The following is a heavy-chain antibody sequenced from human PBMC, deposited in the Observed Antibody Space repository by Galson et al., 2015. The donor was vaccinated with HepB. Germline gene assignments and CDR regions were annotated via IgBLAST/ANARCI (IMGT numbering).Heavy chain of an antibody. V-gene: IGHV1-69*06. Sequence: SVKVSCKASGGTFSSSTFNWVRQAPGQGLEWMGEIIPMSGRTNYAQNFQGRLTITADKSTSTAYMELNNLRAEDTAVYYCAKDYDYWSDFSANYYYYGMDVWGQGTTVTVSS. CDR3: AKDYDYWSDFSANYYYYGMDV. J-gene: IGHJ6*02. CDR2: IIPMSGRT. D-gene: IGHD3-3*01. CDR1: GGTFSSST.